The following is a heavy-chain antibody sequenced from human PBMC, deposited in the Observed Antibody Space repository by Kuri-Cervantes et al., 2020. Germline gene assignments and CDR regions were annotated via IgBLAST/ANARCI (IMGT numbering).Heavy chain of an antibody. D-gene: IGHD2-8*02. V-gene: IGHV1-69*13. J-gene: IGHJ6*03. CDR3: ASSQYCIGGVCPPLGQYYMDV. CDR1: GGTFSSYA. CDR2: IIPIFGTA. Sequence: SVKVSCKASGGTFSSYAISWVRQAPGQGLEWMGGIIPIFGTANYAQKFQGRVTITADESTSTAYVELSSLRSEDTAVYYCASSQYCIGGVCPPLGQYYMDVWGKGTTVTVSS.